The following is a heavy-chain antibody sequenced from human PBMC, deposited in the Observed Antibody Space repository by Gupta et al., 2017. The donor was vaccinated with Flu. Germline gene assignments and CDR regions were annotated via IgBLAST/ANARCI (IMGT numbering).Heavy chain of an antibody. Sequence: QGQLVQSGTEVTKPGASVKVSCKASDYTFTSFGISWVRQAPGQGLEWMGWISAYNGYTKYAQKLQGRVTMTTDTSASTAYMELRSLRSDDTAIYYCARAGPGYYDSSAYPFWGQGTLVTVSS. J-gene: IGHJ4*02. D-gene: IGHD3-22*01. CDR1: DYTFTSFG. V-gene: IGHV1-18*01. CDR2: ISAYNGYT. CDR3: ARAGPGYYDSSAYPF.